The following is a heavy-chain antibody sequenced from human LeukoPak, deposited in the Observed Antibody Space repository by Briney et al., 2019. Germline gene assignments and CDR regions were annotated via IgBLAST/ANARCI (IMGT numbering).Heavy chain of an antibody. D-gene: IGHD6-19*01. J-gene: IGHJ4*02. Sequence: GGSLRLSCAASGNYWMHWVRQAPGKGLEWVSAISGSGGSTYYADSVKGRFTISRDNSKNTLYLQMNSLRAEDTAVYYCAKAPYSSGWYDYFDYWGQGTLVTVSS. CDR1: GNYW. CDR3: AKAPYSSGWYDYFDY. V-gene: IGHV3-23*01. CDR2: ISGSGGST.